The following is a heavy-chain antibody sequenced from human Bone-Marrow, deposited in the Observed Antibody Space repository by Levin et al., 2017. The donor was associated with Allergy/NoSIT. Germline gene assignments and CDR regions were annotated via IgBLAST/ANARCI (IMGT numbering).Heavy chain of an antibody. J-gene: IGHJ4*02. Sequence: SETLSLTCTVSTYSITDTTYYWAWIRQPPGKGLEWIGSIYHSGSTHYNPSLERRVTISIETSKNQISLNLNSVTASDTAVYYCARNQSHGIFDSWGQGTLVTVSS. V-gene: IGHV4-38-2*02. CDR2: IYHSGST. D-gene: IGHD1-14*01. CDR3: ARNQSHGIFDS. CDR1: TYSITDTTYY.